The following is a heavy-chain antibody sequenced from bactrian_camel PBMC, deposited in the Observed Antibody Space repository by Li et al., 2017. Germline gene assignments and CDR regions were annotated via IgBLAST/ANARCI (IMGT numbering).Heavy chain of an antibody. V-gene: IGHV3S63*01. D-gene: IGHD4*01. Sequence: QVQLVESGGGSVQAGETLTLSCTANGFTSDDADVGWYRQIPGNECEVVSTIGSDGNTYYEDSVKGRFTISRDNAKNTVYLQMNSLKPEDAAVYYCVRDVPTTIATMDYWGQGTQVTVS. CDR3: VRDVPTTIATMDY. CDR2: IGSDGNT. J-gene: IGHJ4*01. CDR1: GFTSDDAD.